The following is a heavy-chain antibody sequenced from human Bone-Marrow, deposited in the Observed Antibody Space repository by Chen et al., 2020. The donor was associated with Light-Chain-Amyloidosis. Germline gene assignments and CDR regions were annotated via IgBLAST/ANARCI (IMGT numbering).Heavy chain of an antibody. D-gene: IGHD3-10*01. J-gene: IGHJ4*02. V-gene: IGHV4-4*02. CDR2: IYHTGTT. CDR1: GGSISTSNW. CDR3: ARSGFGDAPYYFDY. Sequence: QVQLKESGPGLVRPSGTLSLRCAVSGGSISTSNWWSWLRQPPGKGLEWIGEIYHTGTTNYNPSLKTRVTISIDKSTDQFSLNLNSVTAADTAVYFCARSGFGDAPYYFDYWGQGNLVIVSS.